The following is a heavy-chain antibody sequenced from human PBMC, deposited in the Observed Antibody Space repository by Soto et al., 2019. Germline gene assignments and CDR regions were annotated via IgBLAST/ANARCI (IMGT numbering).Heavy chain of an antibody. CDR2: ISYDGSNK. J-gene: IGHJ6*02. D-gene: IGHD2-2*01. Sequence: QVQLVESGGGVVQPGRSLRLSCAASGFTFSSYGMHWVRQAPGKGLEWVAVISYDGSNKYYADSVKGRFTIFRDNSKNTLYLQMNSLRAEDTAVYYCAKDSWDIVVVPAASYYYGMDVWGQGTTVTVSS. CDR1: GFTFSSYG. V-gene: IGHV3-30*18. CDR3: AKDSWDIVVVPAASYYYGMDV.